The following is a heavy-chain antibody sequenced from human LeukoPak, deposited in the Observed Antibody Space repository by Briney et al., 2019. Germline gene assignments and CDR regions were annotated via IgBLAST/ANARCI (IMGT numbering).Heavy chain of an antibody. D-gene: IGHD4-17*01. Sequence: GGSLRLSCAASGFTFSDYYMSWIRQAPGEGLEWGSYISSSGSTLYYADSVKGRFTISRDNAKNSLYLQMNSLRAEDTAVYYCARGPDYGDYVTYDDWGQGTLVTVSS. J-gene: IGHJ4*02. V-gene: IGHV3-11*01. CDR1: GFTFSDYY. CDR3: ARGPDYGDYVTYDD. CDR2: ISSSGSTL.